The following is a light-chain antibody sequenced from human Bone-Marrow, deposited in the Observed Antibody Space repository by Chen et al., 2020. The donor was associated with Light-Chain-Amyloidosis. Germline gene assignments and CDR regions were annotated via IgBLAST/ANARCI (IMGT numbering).Light chain of an antibody. J-gene: IGLJ3*02. V-gene: IGLV3-21*02. CDR1: NIGFTS. CDR3: QVWDRSSDRPV. Sequence: SYVLTQPSSVSVAPGQTATIACGGNNIGFTSVHWYQQTPGQAPLLVVYDDSDRPSGIPERLSGSNSGNTATLTIRRVDAGDEADYYCQVWDRSSDRPVFGGGTKLTVL. CDR2: DDS.